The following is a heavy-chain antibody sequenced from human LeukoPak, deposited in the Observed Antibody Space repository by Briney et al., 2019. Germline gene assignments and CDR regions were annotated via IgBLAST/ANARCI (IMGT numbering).Heavy chain of an antibody. Sequence: ASVKVSCKASGYTFSSYGFSWVRQAPGQGPEYMGWISAYNGNTNYAQKFQGRVTMTTHTSTSTAYMELRSLTSDDTAVYYCARPNSKWSLVSTVTTSVGQVFFDYWGQGTLVTVSS. V-gene: IGHV1-18*01. CDR3: ARPNSKWSLVSTVTTSVGQVFFDY. CDR2: ISAYNGNT. D-gene: IGHD4-17*01. J-gene: IGHJ4*02. CDR1: GYTFSSYG.